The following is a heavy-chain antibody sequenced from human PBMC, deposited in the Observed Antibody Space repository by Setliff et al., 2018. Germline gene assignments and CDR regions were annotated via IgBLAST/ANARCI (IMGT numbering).Heavy chain of an antibody. J-gene: IGHJ2*01. CDR2: INHSGST. CDR1: GGSISDYY. V-gene: IGHV4-34*01. D-gene: IGHD4-17*01. Sequence: SETLSLTCGGYGGSISDYYWSWIRQPPGKGLEWIGEINHSGSTNFHPSLKSRVAISVDPSKNQFYLNLRSVTAADTAVYFCARGTKTMVTNYWYFDVWGRGTPVTVSS. CDR3: ARGTKTMVTNYWYFDV.